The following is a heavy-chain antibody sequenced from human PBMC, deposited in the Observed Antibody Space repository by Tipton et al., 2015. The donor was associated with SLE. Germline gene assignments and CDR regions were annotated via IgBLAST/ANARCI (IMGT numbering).Heavy chain of an antibody. J-gene: IGHJ4*02. CDR1: GISISSHY. CDR2: MYYSGST. V-gene: IGHV4-59*11. D-gene: IGHD3-10*01. Sequence: TLSLTCTVSGISISSHYWSWIRQPPGKGLEWIGYMYYSGSTNYNPSLKSRVTISIDTSKNQFSLRRSSVTAAETAVFYCARGRRYSYGSGRPHYFDYWGQGTLVTVSS. CDR3: ARGRRYSYGSGRPHYFDY.